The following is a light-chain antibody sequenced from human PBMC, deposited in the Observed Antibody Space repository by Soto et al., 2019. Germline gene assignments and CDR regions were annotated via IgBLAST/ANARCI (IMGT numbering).Light chain of an antibody. CDR2: GAS. J-gene: IGKJ4*01. Sequence: EIVLTQSPGTLSLSPGERATLSCRASQSVSSSYLAWYQQKPGQAPRLLIYGASSRATGIPDRFSGSESGTDFTLTISRLEPEDSAVYYCQQYGSSPTFGGGTKVEIK. CDR3: QQYGSSPT. CDR1: QSVSSSY. V-gene: IGKV3-20*01.